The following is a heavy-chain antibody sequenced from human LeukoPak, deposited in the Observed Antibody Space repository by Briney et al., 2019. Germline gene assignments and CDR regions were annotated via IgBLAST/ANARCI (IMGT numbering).Heavy chain of an antibody. V-gene: IGHV3-23*01. CDR3: ARAMGGSKYFDS. D-gene: IGHD5-18*01. CDR1: GFTFSNYA. Sequence: GGSLSLSCAASGFTFSNYAMTWVRQAPGKGLECVSVISGSGSNTDYADSVKGRFTISRDNSKNTLFLQMNSLRAEDTALYSCARAMGGSKYFDSWCQGTLVTVSS. CDR2: ISGSGSNT. J-gene: IGHJ4*02.